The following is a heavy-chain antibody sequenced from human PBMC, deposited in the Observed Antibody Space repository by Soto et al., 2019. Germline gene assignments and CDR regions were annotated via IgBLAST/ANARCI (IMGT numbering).Heavy chain of an antibody. CDR1: GYSFTTYW. CDR2: LYPGDSQI. CDR3: ARQPAYSISSGDY. V-gene: IGHV5-51*01. D-gene: IGHD6-6*01. Sequence: GESLKISCKGSGYSFTTYWIGWVRQMPGKGLEWMGILYPGDSQIRYSPSFQGQVSISVDKSISTAYLQWSSLQASDSAMYSCARQPAYSISSGDYWGQGTLVTVSS. J-gene: IGHJ4*02.